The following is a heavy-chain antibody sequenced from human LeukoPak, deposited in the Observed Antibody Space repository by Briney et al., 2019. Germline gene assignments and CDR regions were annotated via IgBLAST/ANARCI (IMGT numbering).Heavy chain of an antibody. V-gene: IGHV3-30*18. D-gene: IGHD4-17*01. CDR1: GFTFSGYG. Sequence: GGSLRLSCAASGFTFSGYGMHWVRQAPGKGLEWVAVISYDGGNKYYADSVKGRFTISRDNSKNTLYLQMNSLRAEDTAVYYCAKGWTTVTHWGPGTLVTVSS. CDR3: AKGWTTVTH. J-gene: IGHJ4*02. CDR2: ISYDGGNK.